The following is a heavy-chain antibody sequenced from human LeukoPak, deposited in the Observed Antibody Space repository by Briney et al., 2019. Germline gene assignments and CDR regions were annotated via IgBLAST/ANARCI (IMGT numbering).Heavy chain of an antibody. J-gene: IGHJ4*02. CDR3: ARARKYGGNSENDY. CDR2: INPNSGGT. V-gene: IGHV1-2*02. D-gene: IGHD4-23*01. CDR1: GYTFTSYG. Sequence: GASVKVSCKASGYTFTSYGISWVRQAPGQGLEWMGWINPNSGGTNYAQKFQGRVTMTRDTSISTAYMELSRLRSDDTAVYYCARARKYGGNSENDYWGQGTLVTVSS.